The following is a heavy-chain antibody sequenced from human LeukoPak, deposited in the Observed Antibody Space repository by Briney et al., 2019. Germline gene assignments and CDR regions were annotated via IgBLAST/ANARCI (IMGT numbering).Heavy chain of an antibody. CDR3: AKVPASRWFFDY. V-gene: IGHV3-23*01. J-gene: IGHJ4*02. CDR2: VSSTGFNT. Sequence: GGSLRLSCVASGFTFDNYAMAWVRQSPGKGLEWVSTVSSTGFNTYYADSVKGRFTISRDSSKNTMYLQMNSLRAEDTAVYYCAKVPASRWFFDYWGQGTLVTVSS. CDR1: GFTFDNYA. D-gene: IGHD2-15*01.